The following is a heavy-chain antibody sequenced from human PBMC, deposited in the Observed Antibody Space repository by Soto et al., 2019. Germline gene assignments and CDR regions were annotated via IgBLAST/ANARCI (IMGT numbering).Heavy chain of an antibody. D-gene: IGHD2-2*01. CDR1: GFTFSSYA. V-gene: IGHV3-23*01. J-gene: IGHJ4*02. CDR2: ISGSGGST. CDR3: AKLRARAGYPLGYCSSTSCSAHFDY. Sequence: GGSLRLSCAASGFTFSSYAMSWVRQAPGKGLEWVSAISGSGGSTYYADSVKGRFTISRDNSKNTLYLQMNSLRAEDTAVYYCAKLRARAGYPLGYCSSTSCSAHFDYWGQGTLVTVSS.